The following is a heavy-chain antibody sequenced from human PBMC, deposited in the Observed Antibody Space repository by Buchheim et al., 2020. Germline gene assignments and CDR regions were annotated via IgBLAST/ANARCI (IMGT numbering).Heavy chain of an antibody. D-gene: IGHD2-15*01. J-gene: IGHJ5*02. CDR3: ARGAYCSGGSCYSYNWFDP. CDR1: GGSISSGGYT. V-gene: IGHV4-30-4*07. CDR2: IYYSGNT. Sequence: QVQLQESGPGLVKPSQTLSLTCAVSGGSISSGGYTWSWIRQPPGKGLEWIGYIYYSGNTYYNPSLKSRVTISVDKSKNQFSLKLSSVTAADTAVYYCARGAYCSGGSCYSYNWFDPWGQGIL.